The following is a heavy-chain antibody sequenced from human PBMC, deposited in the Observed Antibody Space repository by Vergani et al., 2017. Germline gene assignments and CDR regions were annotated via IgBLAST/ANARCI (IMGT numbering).Heavy chain of an antibody. CDR2: ISARYPST. CDR3: ARARCIETYYMSNWLDS. CDR1: GFTFSACP. D-gene: IGHD3-10*01. V-gene: IGHV3-23*01. J-gene: IGHJ5*01. Sequence: EVQLLQSGGGVIQPGGSVRLSCAASGFTFSACPMTWVRQAPGKGLEWVSAISARYPSTYYADSVKGRFTISRDNSKNMLYLQMNSLRVEDTGVYYCARARCIETYYMSNWLDSWGQGTLVTVAS.